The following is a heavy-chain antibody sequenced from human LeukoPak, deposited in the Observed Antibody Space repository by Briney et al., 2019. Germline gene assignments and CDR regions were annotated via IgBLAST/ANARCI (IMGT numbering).Heavy chain of an antibody. V-gene: IGHV3-23*01. J-gene: IGHJ5*02. D-gene: IGHD2-15*01. CDR2: ISNGKT. CDR3: VREAGYCAPVCVKTNWFDP. CDR1: GFPFSSHA. Sequence: GGSLRLSCAASGFPFSSHAMSWVRQPPGKGLEWVAAISNGKTCYADSVRGRFAISRDDSTNTVYLHMNSLRDEATALYHCVREAGYCAPVCVKTNWFDPWGQGALVTVSS.